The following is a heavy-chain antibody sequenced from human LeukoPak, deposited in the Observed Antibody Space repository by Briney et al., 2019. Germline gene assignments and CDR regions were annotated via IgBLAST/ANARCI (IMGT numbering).Heavy chain of an antibody. CDR3: ARVKVLWFGASAFDI. CDR2: IYHSGST. J-gene: IGHJ3*02. CDR1: GYSISGGYY. Sequence: PSETLSLTCAVSGYSISGGYYWGWTRQPPGKGLGWIGSIYHSGSTYYNPSLKSRVTISVDTSKNQFSLKLSSVSAADTAVYYCARVKVLWFGASAFDIWGQGTMVTVSP. V-gene: IGHV4-38-2*01. D-gene: IGHD3-10*01.